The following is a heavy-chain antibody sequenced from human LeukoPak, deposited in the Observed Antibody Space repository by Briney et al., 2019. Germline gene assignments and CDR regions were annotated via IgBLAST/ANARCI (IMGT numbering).Heavy chain of an antibody. V-gene: IGHV1-69*13. D-gene: IGHD2-15*01. CDR1: GGTFSSYA. Sequence: SVKVSCKASGGTFSSYAISWVRQAPGQGLEWMGGIIPIFGTANYAQKFQGRVTIIADESTSTAYMELSSLRSEDTAVYYCARVVDNCSGGSCYSALFDHWGQGTLVTVSS. J-gene: IGHJ4*02. CDR2: IIPIFGTA. CDR3: ARVVDNCSGGSCYSALFDH.